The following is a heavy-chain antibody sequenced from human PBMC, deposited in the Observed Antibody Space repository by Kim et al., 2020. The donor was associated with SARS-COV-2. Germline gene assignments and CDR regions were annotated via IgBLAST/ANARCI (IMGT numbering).Heavy chain of an antibody. Sequence: SGPTLVKPTQTLTLTCTFSGFSLSTSGVGVGWIRQPPGKAPEWLGFIYWDDHNRYSPSLRSRVTITKDTSKNRVVLTMTNMDPGDTATYFCAHRQVTLVRGVLKLFDYWGQGTLVTVSS. CDR1: GFSLSTSGVG. V-gene: IGHV2-5*02. CDR3: AHRQVTLVRGVLKLFDY. D-gene: IGHD3-10*01. J-gene: IGHJ4*02. CDR2: IYWDDHN.